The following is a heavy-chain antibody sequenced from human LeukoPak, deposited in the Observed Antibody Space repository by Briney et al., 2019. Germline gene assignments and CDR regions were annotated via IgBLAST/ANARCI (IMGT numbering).Heavy chain of an antibody. J-gene: IGHJ1*01. CDR2: IYYSGTT. V-gene: IGHV4-31*03. CDR1: GASVNSGGYY. CDR3: ARGDSGTSEYFQD. Sequence: PSQTLSLTCTVSGASVNSGGYYWTWIRQHPGKGLEWIGYIYYSGTTYYNPSLKSRITMSIDTSKNHFSLRLNSVTAADTAVYFRARGDSGTSEYFQDWGQGTLVTVSS. D-gene: IGHD6-13*01.